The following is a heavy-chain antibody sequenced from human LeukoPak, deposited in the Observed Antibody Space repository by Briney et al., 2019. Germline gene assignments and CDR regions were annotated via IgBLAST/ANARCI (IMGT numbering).Heavy chain of an antibody. V-gene: IGHV1-18*01. CDR1: VYTFTIYG. CDR3: ARDRIAVAGSSGKGVDY. D-gene: IGHD6-19*01. CDR2: ISAYSGKT. J-gene: IGHJ4*02. Sequence: GASVTVSFKASVYTFTIYGISWVRQAPGQGLEWRGWISAYSGKTNYAQKLQGRVTMTTDTSTSTAYMELRSLRSDDTAVYYCARDRIAVAGSSGKGVDYWGQGTLVTVSS.